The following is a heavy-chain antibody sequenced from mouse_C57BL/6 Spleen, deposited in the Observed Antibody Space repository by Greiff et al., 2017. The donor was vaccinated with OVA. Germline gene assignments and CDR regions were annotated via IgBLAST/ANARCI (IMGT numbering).Heavy chain of an antibody. CDR1: GFTFSDYY. V-gene: IGHV5-16*01. CDR2: INYDGSST. Sequence: EVKVVESEGGLVQPGSSMKLSCTASGFTFSDYYMAWVRQVPEKGLEWVANINYDGSSTYYLDSLKSRFIISRDNAKNILYLQMSSLKSEDAATYYCGRGNWDFDYWGQGTTLTVSS. D-gene: IGHD4-1*01. CDR3: GRGNWDFDY. J-gene: IGHJ2*01.